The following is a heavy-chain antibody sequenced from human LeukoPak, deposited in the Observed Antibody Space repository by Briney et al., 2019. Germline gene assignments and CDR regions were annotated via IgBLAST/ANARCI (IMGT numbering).Heavy chain of an antibody. CDR2: VHHTGRT. CDR1: GGSISDSFEHY. Sequence: SETLSLTCVVSGGSISDSFEHYWCWVRQPPGKGFEWNAEVHHTGRTIYSPSFARRVTISPDTSTNQVSLKLTSVTAADTAVYYCARAAREMATTPDFDYWGQGTLVTVSS. D-gene: IGHD5-24*01. V-gene: IGHV4-4*02. J-gene: IGHJ4*02. CDR3: ARAAREMATTPDFDY.